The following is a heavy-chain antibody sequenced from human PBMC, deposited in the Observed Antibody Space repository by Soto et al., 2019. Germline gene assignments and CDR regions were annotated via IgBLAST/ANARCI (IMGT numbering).Heavy chain of an antibody. J-gene: IGHJ5*02. CDR3: AHYVSTSPAGWFAP. D-gene: IGHD3-10*02. Sequence: QITLKESGPTLVKPTQTLTLTCTFSGLSLSTSGEAVGWIRQPPGKALDWLALIYWDDDKRYNPTLKTRLTITKDTSKNPVVLTRTNMDPVDTATYYCAHYVSTSPAGWFAPWGQGILVPVSS. CDR1: GLSLSTSGEA. V-gene: IGHV2-5*02. CDR2: IYWDDDK.